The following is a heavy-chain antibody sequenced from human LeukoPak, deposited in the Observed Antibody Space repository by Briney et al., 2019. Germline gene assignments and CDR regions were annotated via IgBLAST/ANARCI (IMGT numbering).Heavy chain of an antibody. CDR1: GFTFSSYS. J-gene: IGHJ5*02. CDR3: ARDKIPSAGTPRGFDP. V-gene: IGHV3-21*01. D-gene: IGHD6-13*01. Sequence: PGGSLRLSRAASGFTFSSYSMNWVRQAPGKGLEWVSSISSTSSYIYYAASVKGRFTISRDNAKSSLYLQMNSLRAEDTAVYYCARDKIPSAGTPRGFDPWGQGTLVTVSS. CDR2: ISSTSSYI.